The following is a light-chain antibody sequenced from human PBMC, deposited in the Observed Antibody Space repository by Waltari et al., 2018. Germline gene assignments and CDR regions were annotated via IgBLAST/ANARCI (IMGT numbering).Light chain of an antibody. Sequence: QSALTQPRSVSGSPGQSVTISCAGTRSDVGGYNHVSWYHQSPGTAPKLLIYEVNNRPSGVPDRFSASKSGNTASLTISGLRAEDEADYYCCSYAGDYTLVFGGGTKLTVL. CDR1: RSDVGGYNH. J-gene: IGLJ2*01. CDR3: CSYAGDYTLV. CDR2: EVN. V-gene: IGLV2-11*01.